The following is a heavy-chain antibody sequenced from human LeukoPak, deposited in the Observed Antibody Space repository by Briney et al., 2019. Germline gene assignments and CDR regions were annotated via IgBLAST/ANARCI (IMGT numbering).Heavy chain of an antibody. J-gene: IGHJ6*02. CDR1: GGTFSSYA. D-gene: IGHD3-9*01. Sequence: SVKVSCKASGGTFSSYAISWVRQAPGQGLEWMGGIIPIFGTANYAQKFQGRVTITADESTSTAYMELSSLRSEDTAVYYCARMYYDILTGYQYYYYGMDVWGQGTTVTVSS. CDR2: IIPIFGTA. V-gene: IGHV1-69*13. CDR3: ARMYYDILTGYQYYYYGMDV.